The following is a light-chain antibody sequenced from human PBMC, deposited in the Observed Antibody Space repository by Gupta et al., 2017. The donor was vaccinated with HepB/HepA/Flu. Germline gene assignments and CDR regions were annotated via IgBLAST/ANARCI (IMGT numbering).Light chain of an antibody. CDR1: SNNVGNQG. CDR2: KNN. Sequence: AGLTQPPSVSKGLRPTATLTCTGNSNNVGNQGAAWLQPHQGHPPKLLSYKNNNRPSGISERFSASREGTTAALTITGLQAEEEADYYCSAGDSSRSDQVFGGGTKLTVL. J-gene: IGLJ2*01. V-gene: IGLV10-54*04. CDR3: SAGDSSRSDQV.